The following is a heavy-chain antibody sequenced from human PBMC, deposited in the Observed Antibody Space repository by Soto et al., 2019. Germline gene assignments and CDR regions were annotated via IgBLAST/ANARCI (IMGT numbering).Heavy chain of an antibody. CDR2: ILPLSGTP. CDR3: ARVGSRDVYNYVLDY. D-gene: IGHD1-1*01. V-gene: IGHV1-69*01. Sequence: CKASGGIHSSLTYSWVRQAHGQGLEGMGGILPLSGTPKYAQKFQGRLTITADESRATTYMELSSLTSEDTAIYYCARVGSRDVYNYVLDYWGQGTLVTVSS. CDR1: GGIHSSLT. J-gene: IGHJ4*02.